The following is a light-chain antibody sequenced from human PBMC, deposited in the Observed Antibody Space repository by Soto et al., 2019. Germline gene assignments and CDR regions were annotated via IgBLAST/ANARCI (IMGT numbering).Light chain of an antibody. Sequence: DIQMTQSPSTLSASVGDRVTITCRASQSVSRWLAWYQQKPGKAPKLLIYDASSLQSVVPSRFSGSGSGTEFTLTICCLQPDEFAAYYCQQYDSYWTFGQGTKVEI. CDR1: QSVSRW. J-gene: IGKJ1*01. CDR3: QQYDSYWT. V-gene: IGKV1-5*01. CDR2: DAS.